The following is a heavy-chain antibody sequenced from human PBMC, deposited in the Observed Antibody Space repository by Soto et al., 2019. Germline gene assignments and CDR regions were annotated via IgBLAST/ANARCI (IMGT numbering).Heavy chain of an antibody. CDR3: AKYLQYYFDC. Sequence: PGGSLSLSCTASGFHFASYAMGWVRQAPGKGLEWVSTISGSGGSTSYADSVKGRFSFSRDNSKNTLYLQMNSLRAEDTAVYYCAKYLQYYFDCWGQGTLVTVSS. J-gene: IGHJ4*02. V-gene: IGHV3-23*01. D-gene: IGHD1-1*01. CDR2: ISGSGGST. CDR1: GFHFASYA.